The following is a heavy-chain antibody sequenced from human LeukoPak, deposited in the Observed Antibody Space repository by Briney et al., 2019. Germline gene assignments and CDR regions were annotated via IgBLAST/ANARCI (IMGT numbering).Heavy chain of an antibody. CDR2: IDPNSGGT. V-gene: IGHV1-2*02. D-gene: IGHD4-17*01. J-gene: IGHJ4*02. CDR3: ASAAVYGDPTNPYFDY. CDR1: GDTFIRYG. Sequence: GASVKVSCKASGDTFIRYGISWVRQAPGQGLEWMGWIDPNSGGTNYAQKFQGRVTMTRDTSINTAFMELSRLRSDDSAVYYCASAAVYGDPTNPYFDYWGQGTLVTVSS.